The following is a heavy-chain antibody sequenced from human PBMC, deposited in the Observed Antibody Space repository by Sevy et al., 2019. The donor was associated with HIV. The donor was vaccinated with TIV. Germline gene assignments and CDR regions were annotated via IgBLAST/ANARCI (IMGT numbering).Heavy chain of an antibody. Sequence: ASVKVSCKASGGTFSSYAISWVRQAPGQGLEWMGGIIPIFGTANYAQKFQGRVTITADKSTSTAYMELSSLRSGDTAVYYCARAVGSLWFGELFTNYYYYYYMDVWGKGTTVTVSS. CDR2: IIPIFGTA. V-gene: IGHV1-69*06. D-gene: IGHD3-10*01. CDR3: ARAVGSLWFGELFTNYYYYYYMDV. J-gene: IGHJ6*03. CDR1: GGTFSSYA.